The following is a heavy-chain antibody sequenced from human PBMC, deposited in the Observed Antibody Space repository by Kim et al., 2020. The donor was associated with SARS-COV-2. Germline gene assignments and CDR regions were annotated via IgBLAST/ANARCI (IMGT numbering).Heavy chain of an antibody. CDR1: GGSISSYY. CDR3: ARDLVAAAGGPDGVYYYY. J-gene: IGHJ6*03. V-gene: IGHV4-59*13. D-gene: IGHD6-13*01. Sequence: SETLSLTCTVSGGSISSYYWSWIRQPPGKGLEWIGYIYYSGSTNYNPSLKSRVTISVDTSKNQFSLKLSSVTAADTAVYYCARDLVAAAGGPDGVYYYY. CDR2: IYYSGST.